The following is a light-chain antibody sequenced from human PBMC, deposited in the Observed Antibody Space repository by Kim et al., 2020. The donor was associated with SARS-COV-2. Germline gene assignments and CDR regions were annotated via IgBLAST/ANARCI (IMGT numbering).Light chain of an antibody. CDR2: GKD. V-gene: IGLV3-19*01. Sequence: GQTVRITCQRGKPTIYYASLYQVKPGQAPPLVMFGKDNRPSGIPDRFSGSSSGSTGSLTITGAQAGDEADYYCSSRGSSGDHLVFGGGTKVTVL. CDR3: SSRGSSGDHLV. J-gene: IGLJ2*01. CDR1: KPTIYY.